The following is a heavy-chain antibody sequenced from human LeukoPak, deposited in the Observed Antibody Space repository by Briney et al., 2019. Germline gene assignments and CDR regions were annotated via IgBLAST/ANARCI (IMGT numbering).Heavy chain of an antibody. V-gene: IGHV4-31*02. J-gene: IGHJ4*02. CDR3: ARAGWLTRNEERIFDY. Sequence: LILSCAASGFTVSSNYMSWIRQHPGKGLEWIGYIYYSGSTYYSPSLKSRVTISVDTSKNQFSLKLSSVTAADTAVYYCARAGWLTRNEERIFDYWGQGTLVTVSS. CDR1: GFTVSSNY. CDR2: IYYSGST. D-gene: IGHD5-24*01.